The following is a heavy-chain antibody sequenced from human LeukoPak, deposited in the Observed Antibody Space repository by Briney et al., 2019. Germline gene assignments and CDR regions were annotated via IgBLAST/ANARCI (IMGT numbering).Heavy chain of an antibody. V-gene: IGHV6-1*01. Sequence: SQTLSLTCAISGDSVSSNSADWDWIRQSPSRGLAWLGRTYYRSKWFYDYAVSVKSRITINPDTSKNQFSLLLNSVTPEDTAVYYCTRGSGLGNDALDVWGQGTMVTVSS. CDR3: TRGSGLGNDALDV. CDR1: GDSVSSNSAD. J-gene: IGHJ3*01. D-gene: IGHD3-10*01. CDR2: TYYRSKWFY.